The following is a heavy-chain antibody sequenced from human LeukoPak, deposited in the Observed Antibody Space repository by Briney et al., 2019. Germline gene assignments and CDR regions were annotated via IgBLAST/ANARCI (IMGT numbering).Heavy chain of an antibody. V-gene: IGHV3-23*01. D-gene: IGHD2-15*01. Sequence: PGGSLRLSCAASGFTFNTYAMSWVRQGPGKGLEWVSGVSGSGSNTYYADSVKGRFTISRDNSKNTLYLQMNSLRAEDTAVYYCARGGVGVDYWGQGNMVTVSS. CDR2: VSGSGSNT. CDR1: GFTFNTYA. CDR3: ARGGVGVDY. J-gene: IGHJ4*02.